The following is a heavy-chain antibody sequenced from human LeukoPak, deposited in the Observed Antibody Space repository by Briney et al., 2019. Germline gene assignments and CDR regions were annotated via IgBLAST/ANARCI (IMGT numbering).Heavy chain of an antibody. CDR2: INPSGGST. J-gene: IGHJ6*02. V-gene: IGHV1-46*01. CDR3: ARPIIGYCSSTSCYYGMDV. Sequence: GASVKVSCKASGYTFTSYYMHWVRQAPGQGLEWMGIINPSGGSTSYAQKFQGRVTTTADKSTSTAYMELSSLRSEDTAVYYCARPIIGYCSSTSCYYGMDVWGQGTTVTVSS. D-gene: IGHD2-2*01. CDR1: GYTFTSYY.